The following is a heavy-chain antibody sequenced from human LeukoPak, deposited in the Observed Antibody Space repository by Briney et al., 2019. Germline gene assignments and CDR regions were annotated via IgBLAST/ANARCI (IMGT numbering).Heavy chain of an antibody. CDR3: ARVLGGTNYCYYGMDV. J-gene: IGHJ6*02. Sequence: PSETLSLTCTVSGGSISRYYWSWLRQPPGKGLEWLGYIYYNWSPNYNPSLKSPVTISVGTSKKQFSLKLSSVTAADTAVYYCARVLGGTNYCYYGMDVWCQGTTVTVSS. V-gene: IGHV4-59*12. D-gene: IGHD1-26*01. CDR1: GGSISRYY. CDR2: IYYNWSP.